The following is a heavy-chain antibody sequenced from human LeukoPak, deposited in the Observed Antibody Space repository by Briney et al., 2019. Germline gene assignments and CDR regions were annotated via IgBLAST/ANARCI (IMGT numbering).Heavy chain of an antibody. CDR3: ARDLFDY. CDR1: GFTFDDYA. V-gene: IGHV3-43D*03. Sequence: GGSLRLSCAASGFTFDDYAMHWVRQAPGKGLEWVSLISWDGGSTYYADSVKGRFTISRDNSKNSLYLQMNSLRAEDTALCYCARDLFDYWGQGTLVTVSS. J-gene: IGHJ4*02. CDR2: ISWDGGST.